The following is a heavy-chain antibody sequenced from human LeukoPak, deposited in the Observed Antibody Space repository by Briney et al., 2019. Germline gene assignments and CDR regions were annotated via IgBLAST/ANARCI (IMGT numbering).Heavy chain of an antibody. CDR3: ARILNWNYGLYWFDP. D-gene: IGHD1-7*01. Sequence: SVKVSCKASGYTFTSYGISWVRQAPGQGLEWMGGIIPIFGTANYAQKFQGRVTITTDESTSTAYMELSSLRSEDTAVYYCARILNWNYGLYWFDPWGQGTLVTVSS. V-gene: IGHV1-69*05. J-gene: IGHJ5*02. CDR1: GYTFTSYG. CDR2: IIPIFGTA.